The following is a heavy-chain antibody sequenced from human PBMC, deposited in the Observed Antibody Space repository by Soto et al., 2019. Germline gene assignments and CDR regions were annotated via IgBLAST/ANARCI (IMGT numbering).Heavy chain of an antibody. CDR2: IYYSGST. J-gene: IGHJ5*02. CDR3: ARALPIYSPYDSSGYGTPGWFDP. Sequence: QVQLQESGPGLVKPSQTLSLTCTVSGGSISSGGYYWSWIRQHPGKGLEWIGYIYYSGSTYYNPSLKSRVTISVDTSKNQFSLKLSSVTAADTAVYYCARALPIYSPYDSSGYGTPGWFDPWGQGTLVTVSS. D-gene: IGHD3-22*01. CDR1: GGSISSGGYY. V-gene: IGHV4-31*03.